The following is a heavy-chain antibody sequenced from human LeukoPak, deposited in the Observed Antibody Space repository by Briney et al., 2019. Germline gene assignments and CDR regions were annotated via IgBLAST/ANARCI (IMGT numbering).Heavy chain of an antibody. V-gene: IGHV3-66*01. J-gene: IGHJ4*02. CDR3: ARVLIGPSPYDSSGPPRSGFDY. Sequence: PGGSLRLSCAASGFTFSSYDMTWVRQAPGKGLEWVSVIYSGGSTYYSDSGKGRFTISRDNSNNTLYLQMNSLRAEDTAVYYCARVLIGPSPYDSSGPPRSGFDYWGQGTLVTVSS. D-gene: IGHD3-22*01. CDR2: IYSGGST. CDR1: GFTFSSYD.